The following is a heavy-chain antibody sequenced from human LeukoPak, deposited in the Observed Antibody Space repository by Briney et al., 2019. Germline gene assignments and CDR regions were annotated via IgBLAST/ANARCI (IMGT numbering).Heavy chain of an antibody. D-gene: IGHD6-19*01. Sequence: PSETLSLTCTVSGGSISSYDWSWIRKPAGQGLEWIGRIYTSWSTNYNPSLKSRVTMSVDTSNNQFSLKLSSFTPADPAVYSCGRDQSYSSALYYFDYWGQGTLVTVS. J-gene: IGHJ4*02. CDR2: IYTSWST. CDR1: GGSISSYD. V-gene: IGHV4-4*07. CDR3: GRDQSYSSALYYFDY.